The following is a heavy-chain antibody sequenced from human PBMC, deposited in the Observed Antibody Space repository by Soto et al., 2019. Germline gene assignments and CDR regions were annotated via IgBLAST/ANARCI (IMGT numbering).Heavy chain of an antibody. CDR2: IIPLFRTP. CDR3: ARDNGRPQLGGNYDYITDV. Sequence: QVQLVQSGAEVKEPGSSVKVSCQASGGTFSSSALSWVRQAPGQGLEWMGGIIPLFRTPDYAQQFQARVTITADESTSTAYMELSSLRSEDTAIYYCARDNGRPQLGGNYDYITDVWGQGTTITVSS. V-gene: IGHV1-69*12. CDR1: GGTFSSSA. D-gene: IGHD3-3*02. J-gene: IGHJ6*02.